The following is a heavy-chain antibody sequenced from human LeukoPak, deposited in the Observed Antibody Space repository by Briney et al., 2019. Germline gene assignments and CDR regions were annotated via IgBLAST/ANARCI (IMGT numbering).Heavy chain of an antibody. D-gene: IGHD6-19*01. CDR3: ARHKYSSGWPPEGAFDI. V-gene: IGHV4-61*02. CDR2: IYSSGST. J-gene: IGHJ3*02. CDR1: GGSISSGSYY. Sequence: SQTLSLTCTVSGGSISSGSYYWNWIRQPAGKGLEWIGRIYSSGSTNYNPSLKSRVTISVDTSKNQFSLKLSSVTAADTAVYYCARHKYSSGWPPEGAFDIWGQGTMVTVSS.